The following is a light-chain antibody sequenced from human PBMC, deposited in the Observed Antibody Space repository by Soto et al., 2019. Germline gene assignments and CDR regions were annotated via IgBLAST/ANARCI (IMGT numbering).Light chain of an antibody. CDR2: DAP. V-gene: IGKV3-15*01. Sequence: EIVMTQSPATLSASPGESATLSCRASQSVSINLAWYHQKPGQAPRLLIYDAPTRASGITARFSGSGSGTEFTLTISRLQSEDFAVYYCQQYSNWPQTFGQGTKVDIK. CDR3: QQYSNWPQT. J-gene: IGKJ1*01. CDR1: QSVSIN.